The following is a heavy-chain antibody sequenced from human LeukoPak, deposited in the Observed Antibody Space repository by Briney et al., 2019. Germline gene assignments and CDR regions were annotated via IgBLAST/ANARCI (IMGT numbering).Heavy chain of an antibody. Sequence: SETLSLTCAVYGGSFSGYYWSWIRQPPGKGLERIGEINHSGSTNYNPSLKSRVTISVDTSKNQFSLKLSSVTAADTAVYYCARADIVVVPAAMAKMGNYYYYGMDVWGKGTTVTVSS. CDR1: GGSFSGYY. V-gene: IGHV4-34*01. CDR2: INHSGST. CDR3: ARADIVVVPAAMAKMGNYYYYGMDV. D-gene: IGHD2-2*01. J-gene: IGHJ6*04.